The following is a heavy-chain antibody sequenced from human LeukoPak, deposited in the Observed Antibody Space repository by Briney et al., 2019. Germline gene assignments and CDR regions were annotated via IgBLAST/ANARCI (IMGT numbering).Heavy chain of an antibody. CDR3: ARQYSSGLDYYFDY. CDR1: GYTFTGYY. V-gene: IGHV1-2*06. J-gene: IGHJ4*02. Sequence: ASVKVSRKASGYTFTGYYMHWVRQAPGRGLEWMGRINPNSGGTNYAQKFQGRVTMTRDTSISTAYMELSRLRSDDTAVYYCARQYSSGLDYYFDYWGQGTLVTVSS. CDR2: INPNSGGT. D-gene: IGHD6-19*01.